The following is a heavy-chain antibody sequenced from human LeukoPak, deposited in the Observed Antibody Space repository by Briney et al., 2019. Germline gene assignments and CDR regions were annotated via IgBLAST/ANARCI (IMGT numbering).Heavy chain of an antibody. D-gene: IGHD3-3*01. CDR3: ARTRQYYDFWSGSPNPYYFDY. Sequence: SETLSLTCTVSGGSISSYYWSWIRQPAGKGLEWIGRIYTSGSTNYNPSLKSRVTMLVDTSKNQFSLKLSSVTAADTAVYYCARTRQYYDFWSGSPNPYYFDYWGQGTLVTVSS. V-gene: IGHV4-4*07. J-gene: IGHJ4*02. CDR1: GGSISSYY. CDR2: IYTSGST.